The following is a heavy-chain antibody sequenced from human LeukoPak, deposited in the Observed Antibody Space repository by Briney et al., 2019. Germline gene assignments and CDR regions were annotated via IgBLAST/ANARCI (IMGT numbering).Heavy chain of an antibody. CDR1: GFTFSSYG. Sequence: TGGSLRLSCAASGFTFSSYGMHWVRQAPGKGLEWVAVISYDGSNKYYADSVKGRFTISRDNSKNTLYLQMNSLRAEDTALYYCAKSLRGYCSSTSCLLMGDFYYYYGMDVWGQGTTVTVSS. D-gene: IGHD2-2*01. J-gene: IGHJ6*02. V-gene: IGHV3-30*18. CDR3: AKSLRGYCSSTSCLLMGDFYYYYGMDV. CDR2: ISYDGSNK.